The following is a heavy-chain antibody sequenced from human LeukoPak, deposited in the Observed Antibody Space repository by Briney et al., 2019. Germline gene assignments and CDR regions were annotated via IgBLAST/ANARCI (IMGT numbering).Heavy chain of an antibody. D-gene: IGHD3-3*01. V-gene: IGHV3-30*01. CDR1: GLTFSSYA. CDR2: ISYDGSNK. Sequence: GGSLRLSCAASGLTFSSYAMHWVRQAPGKGLEWVAVISYDGSNKYYADSVKGRFTISRDNSKNTLYLQMNSLRAEDTAVYYCARNRGGYYDFWSGYYRYYYYMDVWGKGTTVTVSS. J-gene: IGHJ6*03. CDR3: ARNRGGYYDFWSGYYRYYYYMDV.